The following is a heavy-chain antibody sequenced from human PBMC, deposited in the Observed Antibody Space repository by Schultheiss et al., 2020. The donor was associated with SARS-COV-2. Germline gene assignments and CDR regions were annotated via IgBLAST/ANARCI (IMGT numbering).Heavy chain of an antibody. V-gene: IGHV4-31*03. CDR1: GGSISSGGYY. D-gene: IGHD1-26*01. Sequence: SETLSLTCTVSGGSISSGGYYWSWIRQHPGKGLEWIGYIYYSGSTYYNPSLKSRVTISVDTSKNQFSLKLSSVTAADTAVYYCARLRRGGSRAPWYFDYWGQGTLVTVSS. J-gene: IGHJ4*02. CDR3: ARLRRGGSRAPWYFDY. CDR2: IYYSGST.